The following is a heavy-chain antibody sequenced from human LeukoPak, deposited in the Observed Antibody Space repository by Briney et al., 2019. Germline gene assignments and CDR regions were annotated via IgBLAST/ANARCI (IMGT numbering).Heavy chain of an antibody. D-gene: IGHD3-10*01. CDR2: MYPGDSDT. CDR1: GYTFTNYW. J-gene: IGHJ4*02. Sequence: GESLKISCKASGYTFTNYWIGWVRQMPGKGLEWMGIMYPGDSDTRYSPSFQGQVTISADKSISTAYLQWSSLRASDTAMYYCAASTYGSGSYVGFDSWGQGTLVTVSS. V-gene: IGHV5-51*01. CDR3: AASTYGSGSYVGFDS.